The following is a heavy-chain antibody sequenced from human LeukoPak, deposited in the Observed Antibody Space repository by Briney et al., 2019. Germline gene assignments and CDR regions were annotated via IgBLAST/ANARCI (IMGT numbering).Heavy chain of an antibody. Sequence: TLSLTCTVSGYFISSGYYWGWIRQPPGKGLEWIGSIYHSGSTYYNPSLKSRVTISVDTSKNQFSLKLRSVTAAETAVYYCARVLTYDSSALDHYFDYWGQGNLVTVSS. CDR1: GYFISSGYY. J-gene: IGHJ4*02. V-gene: IGHV4-38-2*02. D-gene: IGHD3-22*01. CDR2: IYHSGST. CDR3: ARVLTYDSSALDHYFDY.